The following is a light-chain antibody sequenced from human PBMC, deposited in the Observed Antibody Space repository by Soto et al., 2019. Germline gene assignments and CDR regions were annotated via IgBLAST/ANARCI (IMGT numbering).Light chain of an antibody. V-gene: IGLV2-14*03. CDR2: DVS. CDR1: NSDVGGYNY. CDR3: SSYPSSSTLVV. J-gene: IGLJ2*01. Sequence: QSALTQPASVSGSPGQSITISCTGTNSDVGGYNYVSWYQQHPGKAPKLLISDVSNRPSGISSRFSGSRSDNTASLTISGLQAEDVSAYCCSSYPSSSTLVVFGGGTKLTVL.